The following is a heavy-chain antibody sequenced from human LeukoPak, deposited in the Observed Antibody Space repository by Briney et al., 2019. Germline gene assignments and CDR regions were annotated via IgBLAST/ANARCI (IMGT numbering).Heavy chain of an antibody. CDR1: GYTFTNYY. J-gene: IGHJ4*02. D-gene: IGHD6-13*01. CDR3: ARAVAAANNDY. Sequence: ASVKVSGKASGYTFTNYYIHWVRQAPGQGLEWMGMINPSGGSTSYAQKFQGRVTMTRDMSTSTVYMELSSLRSEDTAVYYCARAVAAANNDYWGQGTLVTVSS. CDR2: INPSGGST. V-gene: IGHV1-46*01.